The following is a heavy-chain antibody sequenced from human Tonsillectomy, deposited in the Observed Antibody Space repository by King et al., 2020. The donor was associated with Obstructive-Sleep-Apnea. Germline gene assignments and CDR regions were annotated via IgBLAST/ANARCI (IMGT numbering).Heavy chain of an antibody. Sequence: VQLQQWGAGLLKPSETLSLTCAVYGGSFSDYYWGWFRQPPGKGLEWIGEIKNSGITNYNPFLKSRVIISVETSKNQFSLKLNSVPAADTAVYYCARGWSPDYWGQGTLVTVSS. CDR3: ARGWSPDY. CDR2: IKNSGIT. V-gene: IGHV4-34*01. D-gene: IGHD2-15*01. CDR1: GGSFSDYY. J-gene: IGHJ4*02.